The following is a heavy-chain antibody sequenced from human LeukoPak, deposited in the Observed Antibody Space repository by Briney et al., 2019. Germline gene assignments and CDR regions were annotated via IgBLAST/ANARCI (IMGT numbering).Heavy chain of an antibody. CDR2: LYHSGSP. V-gene: IGHV4-59*01. Sequence: SETLSLTCTVSGASIRHYYSSWIRQPPGKGLEWIGNLYHSGSPNYNPSLKSRVTISIDTAKNQFSLWLRSVTAADTAVYYCATLTGTTYPYYFDFWGQATLVTVSS. J-gene: IGHJ4*02. D-gene: IGHD1-20*01. CDR1: GASIRHYY. CDR3: ATLTGTTYPYYFDF.